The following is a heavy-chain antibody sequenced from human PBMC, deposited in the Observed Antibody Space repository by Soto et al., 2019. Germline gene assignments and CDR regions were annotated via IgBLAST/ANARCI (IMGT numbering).Heavy chain of an antibody. CDR1: GDSISTVDYF. V-gene: IGHV4-30-4*01. CDR3: ARGRYCLTGRCFPNWFDS. CDR2: IYKSATT. J-gene: IGHJ5*01. D-gene: IGHD2-15*01. Sequence: SETLSLTCSVSGDSISTVDYFWAWIRQPPGQALEYIGYIYKSATTYYNPSFESRVAISLDTSKSQFSLNVTSVTAADTAVYFCARGRYCLTGRCFPNWFDSWGQGNLVTVS.